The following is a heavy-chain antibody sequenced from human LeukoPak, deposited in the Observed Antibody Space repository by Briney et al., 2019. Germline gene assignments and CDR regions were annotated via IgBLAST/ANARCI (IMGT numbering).Heavy chain of an antibody. J-gene: IGHJ3*01. Sequence: PGGSLRLSWAASGFNFSRYWMTWVRQAPGKGLEWVANIKQDGSEKYYVDSVKGRFAISRDNAKNSLYLQINSLRAEDTAVYYCATVGCSGRTWLDAFDFWGQGTMVTVSS. V-gene: IGHV3-7*04. CDR3: ATVGCSGRTWLDAFDF. D-gene: IGHD2-15*01. CDR1: GFNFSRYW. CDR2: IKQDGSEK.